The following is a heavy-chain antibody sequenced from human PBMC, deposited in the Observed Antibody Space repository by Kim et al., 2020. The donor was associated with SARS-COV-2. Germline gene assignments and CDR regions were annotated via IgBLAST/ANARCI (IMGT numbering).Heavy chain of an antibody. CDR1: GFTLGTYA. D-gene: IGHD1-1*01. J-gene: IGHJ3*02. CDR3: AREVDPEMERRDDAFDI. CDR2: ISFDGSDI. V-gene: IGHV3-30*04. Sequence: GGSLRLSCAASGFTLGTYAMHWVRQTPGKGLEWVAIISFDGSDIDYADSVKDRFIVSRDNSKNTLYLQMNSLRVEDTAVYYCAREVDPEMERRDDAFDIWGQGTMVTVSA.